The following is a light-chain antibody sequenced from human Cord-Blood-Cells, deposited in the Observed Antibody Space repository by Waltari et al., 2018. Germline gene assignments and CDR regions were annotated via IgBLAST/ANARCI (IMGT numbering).Light chain of an antibody. CDR3: SSYTSSSTLDVV. Sequence: QSALTQPASVSGSPGQSITISCTGTSSDVGGYNYVSWYQQHPGKAPKLRLYDVSNRPAGVANRFSGSKSGNTASLTISGLQAEDEADYYCSSYTSSSTLDVVFGGGTKLTVL. CDR2: DVS. J-gene: IGLJ2*01. CDR1: SSDVGGYNY. V-gene: IGLV2-14*01.